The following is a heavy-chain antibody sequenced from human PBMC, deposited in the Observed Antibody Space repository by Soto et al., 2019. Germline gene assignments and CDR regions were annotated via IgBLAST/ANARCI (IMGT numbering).Heavy chain of an antibody. CDR3: ARFPRSYGGSSGYYRYYYGMDV. CDR2: IYYSGST. CDR1: GGSISSGGYY. V-gene: IGHV4-31*03. D-gene: IGHD3-22*01. Sequence: PSETLSLTCTVSGGSISSGGYYWSWIRQHPGKGLEWIGYIYYSGSTYYNPSLKSRVTISVDTSKNQFSLKLSSVTAADTAVYYCARFPRSYGGSSGYYRYYYGMDVWGQGTTVTVSS. J-gene: IGHJ6*02.